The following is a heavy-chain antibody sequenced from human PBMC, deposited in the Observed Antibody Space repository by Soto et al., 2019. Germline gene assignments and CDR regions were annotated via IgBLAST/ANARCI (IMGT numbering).Heavy chain of an antibody. J-gene: IGHJ4*02. CDR3: ARHTLPHSSSSGGGDY. D-gene: IGHD6-6*01. CDR1: GGSISSSSYY. Sequence: PSETLSLTCTVSGGSISSSSYYWGWIRQPPGKGLEWIGSIYYSGSTYYNPSLKSRVTISVDTSKNQFSLKLSSVTAADTAVYYCARHTLPHSSSSGGGDYWGQGTLVTVSS. V-gene: IGHV4-39*01. CDR2: IYYSGST.